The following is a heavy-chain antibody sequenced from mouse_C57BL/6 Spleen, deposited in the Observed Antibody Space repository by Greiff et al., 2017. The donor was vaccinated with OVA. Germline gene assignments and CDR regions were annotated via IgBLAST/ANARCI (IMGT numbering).Heavy chain of an antibody. CDR3: ARLEREYYFDY. Sequence: EVQLQQSGPELVKPGASVKMSCKASGYTFTDYYMNWVKQSPGKSLEWIGYINPKNGGTSYNQKFKGKATLTVNKSSSTAYMELSSLTSEDSAVYYCARLEREYYFDYWGQGTTLTVSS. D-gene: IGHD1-2*01. V-gene: IGHV1-22*01. CDR1: GYTFTDYY. CDR2: INPKNGGT. J-gene: IGHJ2*01.